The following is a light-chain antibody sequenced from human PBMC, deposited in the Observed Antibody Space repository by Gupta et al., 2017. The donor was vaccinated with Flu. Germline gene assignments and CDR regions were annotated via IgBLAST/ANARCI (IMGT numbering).Light chain of an antibody. Sequence: HSVLTQPPSVSAAPGQRVPLPRSGSSSNLGGHYESWYQQVQGKAPKLLIDEDDKRPSGIPDRCSACKSGTNATLDITGRQTGDEADDFCGTWDRSLSAGGFGGGTKLTVL. CDR2: EDD. CDR1: SSNLGGHY. V-gene: IGLV1-51*02. J-gene: IGLJ3*02. CDR3: GTWDRSLSAGG.